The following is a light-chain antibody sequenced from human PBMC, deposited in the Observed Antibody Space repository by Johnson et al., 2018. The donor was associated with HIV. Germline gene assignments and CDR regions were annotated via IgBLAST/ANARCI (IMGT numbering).Light chain of an antibody. CDR2: ENN. CDR1: SSNIGNNY. J-gene: IGLJ1*01. CDR3: GTWDGSLSGHV. V-gene: IGLV1-51*02. Sequence: QSVLTQPPSVSAAPGQKVTISCSGSSSNIGNNYVSWYQQLPGTAPKLLIYENNKRPSGIPDRFSGSKSGTSATLGITGLQTGDEADYYCGTWDGSLSGHVFGTGTKVTVL.